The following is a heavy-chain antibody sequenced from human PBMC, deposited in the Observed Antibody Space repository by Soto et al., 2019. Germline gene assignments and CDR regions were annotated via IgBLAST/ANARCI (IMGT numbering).Heavy chain of an antibody. J-gene: IGHJ5*02. V-gene: IGHV4-4*02. CDR3: ARVADYYDSSGYYYRTDNWFDP. CDR2: IYHSGST. CDR1: GGSISSSNW. D-gene: IGHD3-22*01. Sequence: PSETLSLTCAVSGGSISSSNWWSWVRQPPGKGLEWIGEIYHSGSTNNNPSLKSRVTISVDKSKNKFTLKLSSVTAADTAVYYCARVADYYDSSGYYYRTDNWFDPWGQGTLVTVS.